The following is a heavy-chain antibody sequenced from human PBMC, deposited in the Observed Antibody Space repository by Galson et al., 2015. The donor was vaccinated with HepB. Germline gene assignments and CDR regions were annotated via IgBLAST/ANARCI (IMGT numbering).Heavy chain of an antibody. V-gene: IGHV1-24*01. CDR3: ATVHYYDSGTYDGVGYYFDY. CDR2: FDPEEGKT. J-gene: IGHJ4*02. CDR1: GYTLTELS. Sequence: SVKVSCKVSGYTLTELSMHWVRQAPGEGLEWMGGFDPEEGKTIYAQKFQGRVTMTEDTSTDTIYMELSSLRSDDTAVYYCATVHYYDSGTYDGVGYYFDYWGQGTLVTVSS. D-gene: IGHD3-10*01.